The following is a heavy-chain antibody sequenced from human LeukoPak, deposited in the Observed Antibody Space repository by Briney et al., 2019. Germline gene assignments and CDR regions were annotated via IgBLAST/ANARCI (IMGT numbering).Heavy chain of an antibody. CDR3: ARGPTMVRGVRRFDP. D-gene: IGHD3-10*01. V-gene: IGHV1-69*05. J-gene: IGHJ5*02. CDR2: IIPIFGTA. Sequence: GSSVKVSCKASGGTFSSYAISWVRQAPGQGLEWMGRIIPIFGTANYAQKFQGRVTITTDESTSTAYMELSSLRSEDTAVYYCARGPTMVRGVRRFDPWGQGTLVTVSS. CDR1: GGTFSSYA.